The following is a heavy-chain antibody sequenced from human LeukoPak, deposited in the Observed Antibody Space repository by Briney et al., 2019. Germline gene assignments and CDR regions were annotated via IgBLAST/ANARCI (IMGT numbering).Heavy chain of an antibody. Sequence: GGSLRLSCAASGFTVSSNYMSWVRQAPGKGLEWVSVIYSGGSTYYADSVKGRLTISRDNSKNTLYLQMNSLRAEDTAVYYCARRPPGYCSSTSCCRWAFDIWGQGTMVTVSS. CDR2: IYSGGST. J-gene: IGHJ3*02. V-gene: IGHV3-66*01. CDR1: GFTVSSNY. D-gene: IGHD2-2*01. CDR3: ARRPPGYCSSTSCCRWAFDI.